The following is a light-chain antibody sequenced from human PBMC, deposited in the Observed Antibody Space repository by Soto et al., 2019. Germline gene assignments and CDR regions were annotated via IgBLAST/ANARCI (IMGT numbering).Light chain of an antibody. Sequence: QSALTQPASVSGSPGQSITISCTGTSSDVGGYNYVSWYQQHPGKAPKLMIYEVSNRPSGVSNRFSGSKSGNTASLTISGXXAXXXXXYYCSSYTSSSSYVFGTGTKLTVL. V-gene: IGLV2-14*01. CDR1: SSDVGGYNY. CDR2: EVS. J-gene: IGLJ1*01. CDR3: SSYTSSSSYV.